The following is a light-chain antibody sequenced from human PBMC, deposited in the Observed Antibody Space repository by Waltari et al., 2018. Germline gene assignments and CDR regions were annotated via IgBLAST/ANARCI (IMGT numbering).Light chain of an antibody. CDR3: QQYATSPA. V-gene: IGKV3-20*01. CDR1: QTVSGSS. Sequence: EIVLTQSPGTLSLSPGERATLSCSASQTVSGSSFAWYQQKPGQAPRLLISGAASRATGIPDRFSGSGSGTDFTLAISRLEPEDFAVYYCQQYATSPAFGQGTTVEIK. J-gene: IGKJ1*01. CDR2: GAA.